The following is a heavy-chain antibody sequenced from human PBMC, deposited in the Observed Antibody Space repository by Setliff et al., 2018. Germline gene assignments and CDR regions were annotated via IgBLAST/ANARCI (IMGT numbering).Heavy chain of an antibody. CDR3: ARDQSRGGSYSLYYFDY. D-gene: IGHD1-26*01. V-gene: IGHV1-3*01. Sequence: GASVKVSCKASGYTFTSYAMHWARQAPGQRLEWMGWINAGNGNTKYSQKFQGRVTITRDTSASTAYMELSSLRSEDTAVYYCARDQSRGGSYSLYYFDYWGQGTLVTVSS. CDR2: INAGNGNT. CDR1: GYTFTSYA. J-gene: IGHJ4*02.